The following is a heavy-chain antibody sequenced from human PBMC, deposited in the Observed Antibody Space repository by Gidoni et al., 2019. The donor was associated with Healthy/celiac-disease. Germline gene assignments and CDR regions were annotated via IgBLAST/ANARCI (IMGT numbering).Heavy chain of an antibody. V-gene: IGHV3-33*01. Sequence: QVQLVESGGGVVQPGRSLRLSCAASGFTFSSYGMHWVRQAPGKGLEWVAVIWYDGSNKYYADSVKGRFTISRDNSKNTLYLQMNSLRAEDTAVYYCARDPDYYGSGSYFGAFDIWGQGTMVTVSS. D-gene: IGHD3-10*01. CDR3: ARDPDYYGSGSYFGAFDI. CDR1: GFTFSSYG. CDR2: IWYDGSNK. J-gene: IGHJ3*02.